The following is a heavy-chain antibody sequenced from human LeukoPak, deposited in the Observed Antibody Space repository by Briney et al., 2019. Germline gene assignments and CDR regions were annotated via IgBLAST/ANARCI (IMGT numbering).Heavy chain of an antibody. CDR1: GFTLSTNS. CDR3: AKAGINWFDT. D-gene: IGHD1-26*01. V-gene: IGHV3-30*18. Sequence: GGSLRLSCAASGFTLSTNSMNWVRQAPGKGLEWVAVISNDGSKNYYADSVKGRFTISRDNSKNTVYLQLTSLSAEDTAVYYCAKAGINWFDTWGQGTLVTVSS. CDR2: ISNDGSKN. J-gene: IGHJ5*02.